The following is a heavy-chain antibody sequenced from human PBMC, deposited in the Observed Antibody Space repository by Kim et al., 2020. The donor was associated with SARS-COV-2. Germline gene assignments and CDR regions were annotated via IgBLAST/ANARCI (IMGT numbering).Heavy chain of an antibody. CDR2: ISYDGNSQ. V-gene: IGHV3-30*18. Sequence: GGSLRPSCAASRFTFNTYGMHWVRQAPGKGLEWVAVISYDGNSQYYADSVKGRFTISRDNSKDTLYLQMNSLRAEDAAVYYCAKDRGSITMVRGVIVSSLIDYWGQGTLVTVSS. CDR1: RFTFNTYG. CDR3: AKDRGSITMVRGVIVSSLIDY. D-gene: IGHD3-10*01. J-gene: IGHJ4*02.